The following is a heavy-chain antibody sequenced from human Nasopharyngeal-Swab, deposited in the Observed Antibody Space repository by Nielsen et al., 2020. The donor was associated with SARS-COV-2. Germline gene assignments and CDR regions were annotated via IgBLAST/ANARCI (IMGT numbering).Heavy chain of an antibody. V-gene: IGHV3-48*02. CDR2: ISSSSSTI. Sequence: GESLKISCAASGFTFSSSSMNWVRQAPGKGLEWVSYISSSSSTIYYADSVKGRFTISRDNAKNSLYLQMNSLRDEDTAVYYCASILGYSYGRGYYYGMDVWGQGTTVTVSS. CDR3: ASILGYSYGRGYYYGMDV. D-gene: IGHD5-18*01. J-gene: IGHJ6*02. CDR1: GFTFSSSS.